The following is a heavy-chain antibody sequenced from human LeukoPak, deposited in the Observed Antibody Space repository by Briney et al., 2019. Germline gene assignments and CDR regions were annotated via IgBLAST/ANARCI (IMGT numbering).Heavy chain of an antibody. V-gene: IGHV4-39*01. CDR3: ARHKNYYDSSGYYYGARRAYYFDY. CDR2: IYYSGST. D-gene: IGHD3-22*01. Sequence: SETLSLTCTVSGGSISSSSYYWGWIRQPPGKGLEWIGSIYYSGSTYYNPSLKSRVTISVDTSKNQFSLKLSSVTAADTAVYYCARHKNYYDSSGYYYGARRAYYFDYWGQGTLVTVSS. CDR1: GGSISSSSYY. J-gene: IGHJ4*02.